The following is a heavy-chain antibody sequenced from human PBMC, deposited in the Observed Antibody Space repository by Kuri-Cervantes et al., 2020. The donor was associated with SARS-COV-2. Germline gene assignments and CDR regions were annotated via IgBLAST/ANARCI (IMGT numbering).Heavy chain of an antibody. J-gene: IGHJ4*02. Sequence: GESLKISCAASGFTFSSYGMHWVRQAPGKGLEWVAVIWYDGSNKYYADSAKGRFTISRDNSKNTLYLQMNSLRAEDTAVHYCARERSGLDYWGQGTLVTVSS. D-gene: IGHD3-3*01. CDR1: GFTFSSYG. CDR2: IWYDGSNK. V-gene: IGHV3-33*01. CDR3: ARERSGLDY.